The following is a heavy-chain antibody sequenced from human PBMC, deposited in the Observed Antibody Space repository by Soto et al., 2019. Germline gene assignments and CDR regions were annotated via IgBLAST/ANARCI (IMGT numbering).Heavy chain of an antibody. J-gene: IGHJ6*02. CDR2: IYYSGST. D-gene: IGHD6-13*01. Sequence: PSETLSLTCTVSGGSISGYYWSWIRQPPGKGLEWIGYIYYSGSTNYNPSLKSRVTISVDTSKNQFSLKLSSVTAADTAVYYCARDLGYSSSWGGWYYYGMDVWGQGTTVTVSS. CDR3: ARDLGYSSSWGGWYYYGMDV. CDR1: GGSISGYY. V-gene: IGHV4-59*01.